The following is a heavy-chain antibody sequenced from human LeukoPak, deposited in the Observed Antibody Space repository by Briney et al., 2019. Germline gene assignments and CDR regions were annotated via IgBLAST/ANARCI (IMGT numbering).Heavy chain of an antibody. J-gene: IGHJ2*01. CDR3: ARRVVNNRNWYFNL. CDR2: IYPGDSDT. V-gene: IGHV5-51*01. CDR1: GYSFTTYW. D-gene: IGHD4-23*01. Sequence: GESLKISCKGSGYSFTTYWIGWVRQMPGKGLEWMGIIYPGDSDTRYSPSFQGQVTISADKSINTAYVQWSSLKASDTAMYYCARRVVNNRNWYFNLWGRGTLVTVSS.